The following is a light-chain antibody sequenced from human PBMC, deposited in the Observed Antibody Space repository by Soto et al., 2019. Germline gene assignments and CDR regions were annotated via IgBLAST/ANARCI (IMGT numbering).Light chain of an antibody. J-gene: IGKJ5*01. Sequence: EVGVTQSPGTLSLSRGERATLSCRASERIYSAYLGWYQQKPGQAPRLLIYGTSSRATGIPDRFSGSGSGTDFIFTISRLEPEDFAVYYCQQYGKSPIIFGEGTRLEIK. CDR1: ERIYSAY. V-gene: IGKV3-20*01. CDR3: QQYGKSPII. CDR2: GTS.